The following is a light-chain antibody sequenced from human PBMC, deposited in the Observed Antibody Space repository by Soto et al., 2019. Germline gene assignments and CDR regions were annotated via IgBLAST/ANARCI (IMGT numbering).Light chain of an antibody. Sequence: EIVLTQSPGILSLSPGERATLSCRASQSVRSTYLAWYQQKPGQAPRLLIHGASRRATGIPDRFSGSGSGTDFTRTISRLEPEDFAVYYCQYYSSSLSITFGQGTRLDIK. CDR2: GAS. V-gene: IGKV3-20*01. CDR1: QSVRSTY. CDR3: QYYSSSLSIT. J-gene: IGKJ5*01.